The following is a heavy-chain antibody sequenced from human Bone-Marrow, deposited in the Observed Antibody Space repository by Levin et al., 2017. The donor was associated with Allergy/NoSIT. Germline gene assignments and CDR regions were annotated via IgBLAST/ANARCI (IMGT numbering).Heavy chain of an antibody. CDR2: ISRSGHTI. V-gene: IGHV3-11*01. CDR3: ARDQALYYYYYYMDV. Sequence: GGSLRLSCAASGFTFSDFYMSWIRQAPGKGLERVSYISRSGHTIYYTDSVKGRFTISRDNAKNSLFLQMNSLRAEDTAVYYCARDQALYYYYYYMDVWGKGTTVTVSS. CDR1: GFTFSDFY. J-gene: IGHJ6*03.